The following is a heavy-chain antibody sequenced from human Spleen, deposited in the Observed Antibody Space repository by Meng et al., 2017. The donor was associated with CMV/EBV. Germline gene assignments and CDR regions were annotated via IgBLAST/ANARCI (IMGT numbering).Heavy chain of an antibody. CDR3: AKVPTVAAAGTSFMYYYGMDV. CDR1: GFIFSIYG. V-gene: IGHV3-33*06. CDR2: IWYDGSNK. D-gene: IGHD6-13*01. J-gene: IGHJ6*02. Sequence: GESLKISCAASGFIFSIYGMHWVRQAPGKGLEWVALIWYDGSNKDYADFLKGRITISRDNSKNTLYLQMNSLRAEDTAVCCCAKVPTVAAAGTSFMYYYGMDVWGQGTTVTVSS.